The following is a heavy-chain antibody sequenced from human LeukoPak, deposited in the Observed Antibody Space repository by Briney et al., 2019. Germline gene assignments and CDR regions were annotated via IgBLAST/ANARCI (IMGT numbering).Heavy chain of an antibody. V-gene: IGHV3-53*01. D-gene: IGHD3-9*01. CDR2: IFSGGST. CDR1: GFTVSSNY. Sequence: GGSLRLSCAASGFTVSSNYMCWVRQAPGKGLDWVSVIFSGGSTYYADSVKGRFTISRDNPKNTVSLQMNSLRAEDTAIYYCARGRYHALDYWGQGTLVTVSS. CDR3: ARGRYHALDY. J-gene: IGHJ4*02.